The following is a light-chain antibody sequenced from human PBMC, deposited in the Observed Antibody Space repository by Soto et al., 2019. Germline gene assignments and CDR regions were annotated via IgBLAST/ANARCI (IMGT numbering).Light chain of an antibody. CDR2: DAS. V-gene: IGKV1D-13*01. CDR3: QQFKNYPIT. Sequence: AIQLTQSPSSLPASVGDRVTITCRASQGIGSALAWYQQKSGKAPKLLIYDASNLESGVPSRFSGSGSGTDFTLTVSSLQPEDFATFYCQQFKNYPITFGQGTRLRLN. J-gene: IGKJ5*01. CDR1: QGIGSA.